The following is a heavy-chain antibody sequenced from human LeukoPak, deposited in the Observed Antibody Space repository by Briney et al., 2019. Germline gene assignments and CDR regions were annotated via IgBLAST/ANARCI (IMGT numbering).Heavy chain of an antibody. CDR1: GFTFSNYV. CDR3: AKTVVVITFRFDS. CDR2: ISGDGART. Sequence: GGSLRLSCAASGFTFSNYVMSWVRQAPGKGLEWVSAISGDGARTYYADSVKGRFTISRDNSKSTLDLQMNSLRAEDTAIYYCAKTVVVITFRFDSWGQGSLVTVSS. J-gene: IGHJ4*02. V-gene: IGHV3-23*01. D-gene: IGHD2-21*01.